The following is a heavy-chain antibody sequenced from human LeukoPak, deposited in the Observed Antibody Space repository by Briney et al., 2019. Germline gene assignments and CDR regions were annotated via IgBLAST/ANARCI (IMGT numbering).Heavy chain of an antibody. D-gene: IGHD7-27*01. CDR3: PRLGDY. J-gene: IGHJ4*02. V-gene: IGHV4-39*01. Sequence: SETLSLTYPVAARSVVRECNESGWIRQPPGKGLEWIGAIYYTGTTHYNPSLKRRVTISADTSKNQFSLKLLSESPSDRVWYYWPRLGDYWGQGILVTVSS. CDR2: IYYTGTT. CDR1: ARSVVRECNE.